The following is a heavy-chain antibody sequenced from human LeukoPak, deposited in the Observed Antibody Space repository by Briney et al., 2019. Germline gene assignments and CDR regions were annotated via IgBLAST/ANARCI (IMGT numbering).Heavy chain of an antibody. D-gene: IGHD2-2*01. CDR3: ASTHCASPSCYSYYYSGLDV. CDR1: GGSISSGTHY. V-gene: IGHV4-31*11. CDR2: IYNTGSA. J-gene: IGHJ6*02. Sequence: PSETLSLTCAVSGGSISSGTHYWNWIRQHPGQGLEWIGHIYNTGSAYYNPSLMSRVSISIDTSENQFSLKLSSVTAADTAVYYCASTHCASPSCYSYYYSGLDVWGQGTTVIVSS.